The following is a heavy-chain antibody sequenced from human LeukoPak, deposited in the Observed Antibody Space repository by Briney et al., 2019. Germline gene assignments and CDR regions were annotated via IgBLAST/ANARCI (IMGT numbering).Heavy chain of an antibody. V-gene: IGHV4-59*08. CDR1: GGSISSYY. CDR2: IYYSGST. D-gene: IGHD1-26*01. Sequence: NSSETLSLTCTVSGGSISSYYWSWLRQPPGKGLVWIGYIYYSGSTNYNPTLKSRVTISVDTSKNQFSLKLSSVTAADTAVYYCARGGEGGSAIRTCDYWGQGTLVTVSS. CDR3: ARGGEGGSAIRTCDY. J-gene: IGHJ4*02.